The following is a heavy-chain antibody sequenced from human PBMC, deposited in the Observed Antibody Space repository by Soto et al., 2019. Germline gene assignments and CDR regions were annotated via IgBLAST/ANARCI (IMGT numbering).Heavy chain of an antibody. CDR3: AKEVVPASPYYYYGMDV. V-gene: IGHV3-23*01. D-gene: IGHD2-2*01. J-gene: IGHJ6*02. CDR2: ISGSGGST. Sequence: GSLRLSGVASEFTFSSYAMSWVRQAPGKGLEWVSAISGSGGSTYYADSVKGRFTISRDNSKNTLYLQMNSLRAEDTAVYYCAKEVVPASPYYYYGMDVWGQGTTVTVSS. CDR1: EFTFSSYA.